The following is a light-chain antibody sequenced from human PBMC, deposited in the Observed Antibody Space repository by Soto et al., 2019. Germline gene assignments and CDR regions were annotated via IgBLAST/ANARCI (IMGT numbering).Light chain of an antibody. Sequence: QAVVTQSPSASASLGASVKLTCTLSSGHSIYAIAWHQQQPEKGPRFLMKLNSDGSHTKGDGIPDRFSGSSSGADRYLTISSLQSEDEADYYCQTWGTGIRVFGRGTKLTVL. V-gene: IGLV4-69*01. CDR2: LNSDGSH. J-gene: IGLJ2*01. CDR1: SGHSIYA. CDR3: QTWGTGIRV.